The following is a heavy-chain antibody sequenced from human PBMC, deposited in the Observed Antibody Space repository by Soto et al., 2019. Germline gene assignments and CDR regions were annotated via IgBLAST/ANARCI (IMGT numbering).Heavy chain of an antibody. CDR3: AIGGGQIYYSGMDV. CDR2: ISGTGYTT. D-gene: IGHD3-3*01. J-gene: IGHJ6*02. CDR1: VFFFSDYY. V-gene: IGHV3-11*01. Sequence: GGSLRLSCEASVFFFSDYYMSWIRQAPGKGLETLGYISGTGYTTSYADSVKGRFTISRDNAKNSLFLHLNSLSAGDTAVYYCAIGGGQIYYSGMDVWGQGTKVTVSS.